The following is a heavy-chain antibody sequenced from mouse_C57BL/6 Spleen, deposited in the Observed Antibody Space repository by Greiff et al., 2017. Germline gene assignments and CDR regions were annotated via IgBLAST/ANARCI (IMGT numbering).Heavy chain of an antibody. V-gene: IGHV1-4*01. CDR2: INPSSGYT. D-gene: IGHD1-1*01. Sequence: QVQLQQSGAELARPGASVKMSCKASGYTFTSYTMHWVKQRPGQGLEWIGYINPSSGYTKYNQKFKDKATLTADKSSSTAYMQLSSLTSEDSAVYYCARSFITTVVREFFYAMDYWGQGTTLTVSS. J-gene: IGHJ4*01. CDR1: GYTFTSYT. CDR3: ARSFITTVVREFFYAMDY.